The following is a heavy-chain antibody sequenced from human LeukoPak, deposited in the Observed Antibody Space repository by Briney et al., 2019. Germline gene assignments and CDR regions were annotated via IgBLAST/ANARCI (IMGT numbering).Heavy chain of an antibody. D-gene: IGHD3-16*02. CDR3: ARDIGANDYVWGSYRYPNNWFDP. CDR1: GGTFSSYA. CDR2: IIPIFGTA. V-gene: IGHV1-69*05. J-gene: IGHJ5*02. Sequence: SVKVSCKASGGTFSSYAISWVRQAPGQGLEWMGGIIPIFGTANYAQKFQGRVTITTDESTSTAYMELSSLRSEDTAVYYCARDIGANDYVWGSYRYPNNWFDPWGQGTLVTVSS.